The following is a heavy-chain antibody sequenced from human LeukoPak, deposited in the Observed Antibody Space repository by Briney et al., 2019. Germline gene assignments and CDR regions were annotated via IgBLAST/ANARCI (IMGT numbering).Heavy chain of an antibody. CDR2: INAGNGNT. V-gene: IGHV1-3*01. CDR1: GYTFTSYA. Sequence: ASVTVSCKASGYTFTSYAMHWVRQAPGQRLEWMGWINAGNGNTKYSQKFQGRVTITRDTSASTAYMELSSLRSEDTAVYYCTQYDFWSGYHDWGQGTLVTVSS. J-gene: IGHJ4*02. D-gene: IGHD3-3*01. CDR3: TQYDFWSGYHD.